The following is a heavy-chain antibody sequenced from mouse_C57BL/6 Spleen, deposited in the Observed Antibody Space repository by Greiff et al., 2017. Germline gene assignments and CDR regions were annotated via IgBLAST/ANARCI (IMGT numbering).Heavy chain of an antibody. V-gene: IGHV1-55*01. CDR3: SRNYYDYDSWYFDV. CDR1: GYTFTSYW. Sequence: QVQLQQPGAELVKPGASVKLSCKASGYTFTSYWITWVKQRPGQGLEWIGDIYPGSGSTNYNEKFKSKATLTVDKSSSTPYMQLSSLTSEDSAVYYCSRNYYDYDSWYFDVWGTGTTFTVSS. J-gene: IGHJ1*03. CDR2: IYPGSGST. D-gene: IGHD2-4*01.